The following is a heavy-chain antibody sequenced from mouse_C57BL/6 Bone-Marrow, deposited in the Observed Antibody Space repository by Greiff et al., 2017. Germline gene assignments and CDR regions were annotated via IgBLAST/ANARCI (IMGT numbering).Heavy chain of an antibody. D-gene: IGHD1-1*01. CDR1: GYTFTSYW. V-gene: IGHV1-64*01. CDR2: IPPNSGST. CDR3: ARDYGSSYSFAY. J-gene: IGHJ3*01. Sequence: VQLQQPGAELVKPGASVKLSCKASGYTFTSYWMHWVKQRPGQGLEWIGMIPPNSGSTNYNEKFKSKATLTVDKSSSTAYMQLSSLTSEDSAVYYCARDYGSSYSFAYWGQGTLVTVSA.